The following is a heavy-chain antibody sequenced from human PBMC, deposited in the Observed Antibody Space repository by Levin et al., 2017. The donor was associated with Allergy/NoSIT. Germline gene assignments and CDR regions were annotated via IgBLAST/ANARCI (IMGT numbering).Heavy chain of an antibody. Sequence: SETLSLTCAVYGGSFSGYYWSWIRQPPGKGLEWIGEINHSGSTNYNPSLKSRVTISVDTSKNQFSLKLSSVTAADTAVYYCARRRPAPRLREWYFDLWGRGTLVTVSS. D-gene: IGHD3-10*01. CDR3: ARRRPAPRLREWYFDL. V-gene: IGHV4-34*01. CDR1: GGSFSGYY. J-gene: IGHJ2*01. CDR2: INHSGST.